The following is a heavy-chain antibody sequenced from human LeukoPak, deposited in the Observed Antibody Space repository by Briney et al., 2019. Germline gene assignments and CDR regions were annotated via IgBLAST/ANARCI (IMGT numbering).Heavy chain of an antibody. J-gene: IGHJ4*02. V-gene: IGHV1-69*04. D-gene: IGHD6-19*01. CDR2: IIPILGIA. CDR1: GGTFSSYA. CDR3: ARGGSSGDYYFDY. Sequence: SVKVSCKASGGTFSSYAISWVRQAPGQGLEWMGRIIPILGIANYAQKFQGRVTITADKSTSTAYMELSSLRSEDTAVYYCARGGSSGDYYFDYWGQGTLVTVSP.